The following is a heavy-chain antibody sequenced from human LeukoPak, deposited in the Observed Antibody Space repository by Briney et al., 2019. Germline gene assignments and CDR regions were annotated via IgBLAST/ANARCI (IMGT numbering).Heavy chain of an antibody. CDR2: IKNKNNGETK. CDR1: GFTFTNAW. V-gene: IGHV3-15*01. D-gene: IGHD3-9*01. CDR3: AREYDILTGPDAFDI. J-gene: IGHJ3*02. Sequence: GGSLRLSCAASGFTFTNAWMSWVRQAPGKGLEWVGRIKNKNNGETKDYAAPVKGRFTISRDDSQSTLYLQMNSLRAEDTAVYYCAREYDILTGPDAFDIWGQGTMVTVSS.